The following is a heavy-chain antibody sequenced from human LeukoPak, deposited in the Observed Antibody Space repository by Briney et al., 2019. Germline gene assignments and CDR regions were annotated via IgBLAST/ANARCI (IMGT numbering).Heavy chain of an antibody. CDR2: ISNSRTYI. CDR3: ARDSDYGDYFDH. V-gene: IGHV3-21*06. D-gene: IGHD4-17*01. CDR1: DFTFSAYT. J-gene: IGHJ4*02. Sequence: GGSLRLSCAASDFTFSAYTMNWIRLAPGKGLEWVSSISNSRTYIYYADSVKGRFTISRDNAKNSLYLQMNSLRAEDTALYFCARDSDYGDYFDHWGQGTLVTVSS.